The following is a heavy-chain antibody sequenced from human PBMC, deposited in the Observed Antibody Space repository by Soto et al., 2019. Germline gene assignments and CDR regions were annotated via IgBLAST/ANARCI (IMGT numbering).Heavy chain of an antibody. J-gene: IGHJ4*02. V-gene: IGHV3-23*01. CDR3: AKRAVATYSDGGSLCCPCDD. Sequence: EVQLLESGGGLVQPGGSLRLSCAASGFTFSNYAMSWVRQAPGKGLDWVSTISVPDGNKYYADSVKGRFTISRDNSKNPLYRPINILRAKDTAIYHRAKRAVATYSDGGSLCCPCDDWSPGTMVTGSA. D-gene: IGHD2-15*01. CDR1: GFTFSNYA. CDR2: ISVPDGNK.